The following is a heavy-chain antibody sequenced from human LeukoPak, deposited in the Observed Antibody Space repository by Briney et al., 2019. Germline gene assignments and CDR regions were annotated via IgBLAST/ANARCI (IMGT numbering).Heavy chain of an antibody. D-gene: IGHD6-13*01. Sequence: GASVKVSCKASGYTFTSFAMNWVRQAPGQGLEWMGWMNPNSGNTGYAQKFQGRVTMTRNTSISTAYMELSSLRSEDTAVYYCARGPDSSSVYYYYYGMDVWGQGTTVTVSS. CDR2: MNPNSGNT. CDR3: ARGPDSSSVYYYYYGMDV. CDR1: GYTFTSFA. J-gene: IGHJ6*02. V-gene: IGHV1-8*02.